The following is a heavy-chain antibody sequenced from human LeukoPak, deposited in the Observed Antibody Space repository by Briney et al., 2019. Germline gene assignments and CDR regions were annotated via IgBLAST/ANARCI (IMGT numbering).Heavy chain of an antibody. CDR2: ISSSSSTV. CDR3: ARDQYDILTGYHEIDY. J-gene: IGHJ4*02. D-gene: IGHD3-9*01. V-gene: IGHV3-48*02. Sequence: GGSLRLSCAASGFTFSTYSMNWVRQAPGKGLEWVSYISSSSSTVYYADSVKGRFTVSRDNAKNSLYLQMNSLRDEDTAVYYCARDQYDILTGYHEIDYWGQGTLVTVSS. CDR1: GFTFSTYS.